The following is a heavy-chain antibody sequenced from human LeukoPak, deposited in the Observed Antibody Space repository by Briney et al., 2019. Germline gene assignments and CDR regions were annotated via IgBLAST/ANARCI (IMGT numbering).Heavy chain of an antibody. CDR2: IGIRGDT. CDR1: GFTFIDYD. J-gene: IGHJ4*02. V-gene: IGHV3-13*01. Sequence: GGSLRLSCAASGFTFIDYDMHWVRHVIGKGLEWVSAIGIRGDTHYSGAVKGRFTISRENAESSLYLQMNSLRAEDTAVYYCARGGIQVSGIDEFDYWGQGTLVTVSS. D-gene: IGHD6-19*01. CDR3: ARGGIQVSGIDEFDY.